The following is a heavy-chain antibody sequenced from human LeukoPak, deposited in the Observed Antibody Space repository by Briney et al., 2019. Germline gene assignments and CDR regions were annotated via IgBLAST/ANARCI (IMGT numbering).Heavy chain of an antibody. CDR1: GFTFSSYG. V-gene: IGHV3-23*01. Sequence: GGSLRLSCAASGFTFSSYGMSWVRQAPGKGLEWVSAISGSGGSTYYADSVKGRFTISRDNSKNTLYLQMNSLRAEDTAVYYCAKARKRSTVNALYFDYWGQGTLVTVSS. D-gene: IGHD4-17*01. CDR3: AKARKRSTVNALYFDY. J-gene: IGHJ4*02. CDR2: ISGSGGST.